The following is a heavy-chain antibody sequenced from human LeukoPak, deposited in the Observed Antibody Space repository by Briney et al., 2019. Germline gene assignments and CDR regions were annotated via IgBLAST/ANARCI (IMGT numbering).Heavy chain of an antibody. Sequence: GGSLRLSCAASGFSFSSYAMSWVRQAPGKGLEWVSALSGSGDSTYSADFVKGRFTISRDNSKNMLYLQMNSLRADDTAVYYCATVADYSGSGSYHYWGQGTLVTVSS. D-gene: IGHD3-10*01. V-gene: IGHV3-23*01. CDR2: LSGSGDST. J-gene: IGHJ4*02. CDR1: GFSFSSYA. CDR3: ATVADYSGSGSYHY.